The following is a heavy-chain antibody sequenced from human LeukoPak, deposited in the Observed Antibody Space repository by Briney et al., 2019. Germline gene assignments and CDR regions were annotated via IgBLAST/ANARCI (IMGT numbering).Heavy chain of an antibody. V-gene: IGHV4-30-2*01. J-gene: IGHJ3*02. CDR3: ARSLRGGDFWSGYWSEAFDI. Sequence: PSETLSLTCAVYGGSFSGYSWSWIRQPPGKGLEWIGYIYHSGSTYYNPSLKSRVTISVDRSKNQFSPKLSSVTAADTAVYYCARSLRGGDFWSGYWSEAFDIWGQGTMVTVSS. D-gene: IGHD3-3*01. CDR2: IYHSGST. CDR1: GGSFSGYS.